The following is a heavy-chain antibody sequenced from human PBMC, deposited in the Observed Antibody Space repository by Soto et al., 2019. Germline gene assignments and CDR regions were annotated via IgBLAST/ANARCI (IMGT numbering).Heavy chain of an antibody. CDR2: INPNSGAT. J-gene: IGHJ6*02. Sequence: GASVQVSCKASGYTFTGRFTHWVRQAPGQGLEWMGWINPNSGATNYAQNFQDWVTMTRDTSVSTAYMELSRLKFDDTAIYYCARARDPLYSSALNGVDVGG. CDR3: ARARDPLYSSALNGVDV. D-gene: IGHD6-25*01. V-gene: IGHV1-2*04. CDR1: GYTFTGRF.